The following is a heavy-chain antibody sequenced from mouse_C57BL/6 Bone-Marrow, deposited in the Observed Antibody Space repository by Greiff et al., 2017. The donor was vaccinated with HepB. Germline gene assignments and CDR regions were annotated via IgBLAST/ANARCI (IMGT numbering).Heavy chain of an antibody. CDR3: GRGEYFDV. Sequence: QVQLQQPGAELVKPGASVKLSCKASGYTFTSYWMQWVKQRPGQGLEWIGEIDPSDSYTNYNQKFKGKATLTVDTSSSTAYMQLSSLTSEDSAVYYCGRGEYFDVWGTGTTVTVSS. J-gene: IGHJ1*03. V-gene: IGHV1-50*01. CDR1: GYTFTSYW. CDR2: IDPSDSYT.